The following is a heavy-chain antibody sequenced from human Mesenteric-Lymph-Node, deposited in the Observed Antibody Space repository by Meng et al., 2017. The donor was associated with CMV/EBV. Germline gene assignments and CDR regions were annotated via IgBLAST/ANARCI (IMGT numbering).Heavy chain of an antibody. CDR2: ISYNEDNK. J-gene: IGHJ5*02. Sequence: GESLKISCAASGFTFSNYWMTWVRQAPGKGLEWVAVISYNEDNKYYTDSVKGRFTISRDNSKNTLYLQMNSLRAEDTAVYYCARGLYQPVWFDPWGQGTLVTVSS. D-gene: IGHD2-2*02. CDR3: ARGLYQPVWFDP. V-gene: IGHV3-30*14. CDR1: GFTFSNYW.